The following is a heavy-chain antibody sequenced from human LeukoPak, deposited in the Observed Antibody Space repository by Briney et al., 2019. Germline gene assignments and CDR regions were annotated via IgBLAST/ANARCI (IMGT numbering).Heavy chain of an antibody. D-gene: IGHD3-10*01. V-gene: IGHV4-61*01. J-gene: IGHJ4*02. CDR2: IYYSGST. CDR1: GGSISSGSYY. Sequence: SQTLSLTCTVSGGSISSGSYYWSWIRQPPGKGLEWIGYIYYSGSTNYNPSLKSRVTISVDTSKNQFSLKLSSVTAADTAVYYCARHNPRFELDYWGQGTLVTVSS. CDR3: ARHNPRFELDY.